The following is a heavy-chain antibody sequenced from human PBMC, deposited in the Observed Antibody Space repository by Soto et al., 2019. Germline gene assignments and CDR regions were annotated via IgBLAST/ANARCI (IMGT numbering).Heavy chain of an antibody. Sequence: TPSPTCAVSGGSISRGRYSWSWIRLQQGKGLDWIGYIYHSGSTYYNPSLKSRVTISVDRSKNQFSLNLTFVTSADKAVNNCARDPSLRGYSYGTIVRAHPSNPLKPLFSGLSHPVDI. V-gene: IGHV4-30-2*01. J-gene: IGHJ3*02. CDR1: GGSISRGRYS. D-gene: IGHD5-18*01. CDR2: IYHSGST. CDR3: ARDPSLRGYSYGTIVRAHPSNPLKPLFSGLSHPVDI.